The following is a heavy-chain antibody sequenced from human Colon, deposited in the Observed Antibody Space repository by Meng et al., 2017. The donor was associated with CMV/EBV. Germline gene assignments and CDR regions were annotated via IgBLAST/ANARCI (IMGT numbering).Heavy chain of an antibody. J-gene: IGHJ4*02. Sequence: SGAAVSASGYYWTWIRQLPGRGLEWIGYIYYNSSSFYDPSLESRVAISSDSSQNQFSLKLISVTAADTAIYYCATEPWGTYPRIFDHWGQGALVTVS. CDR1: GAAVSASGYY. V-gene: IGHV4-31*02. CDR2: IYYNSSS. D-gene: IGHD3-16*01. CDR3: ATEPWGTYPRIFDH.